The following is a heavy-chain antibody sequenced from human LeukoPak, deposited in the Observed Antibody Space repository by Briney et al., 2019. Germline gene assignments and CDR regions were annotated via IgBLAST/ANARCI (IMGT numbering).Heavy chain of an antibody. Sequence: GGSLRLSCAASGFTFSSYGMHWVRQAPGKGLEWVAVIWYDGSNKYYADSVKGRFTISRDNSKNTLYLQMNSLRAEDTAVYYCARGYYYDSSGYSGYWGQGTLVTVSS. CDR3: ARGYYYDSSGYSGY. V-gene: IGHV3-33*01. J-gene: IGHJ4*02. D-gene: IGHD3-22*01. CDR2: IWYDGSNK. CDR1: GFTFSSYG.